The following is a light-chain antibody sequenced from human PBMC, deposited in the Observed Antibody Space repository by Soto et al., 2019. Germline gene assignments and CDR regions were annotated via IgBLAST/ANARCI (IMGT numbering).Light chain of an antibody. J-gene: IGKJ5*01. CDR2: VAS. Sequence: EIVLTQSPGTLSSSPGERATLSCRASQSVSSSYLAWYQQKPGQAPRRLIYVASSRATGIPDRFSGSGSGTDFTLTISRLEPEDFAVYYWEEYCSSPYHFGLGTRLVSK. CDR1: QSVSSSY. CDR3: EEYCSSPYH. V-gene: IGKV3-20*01.